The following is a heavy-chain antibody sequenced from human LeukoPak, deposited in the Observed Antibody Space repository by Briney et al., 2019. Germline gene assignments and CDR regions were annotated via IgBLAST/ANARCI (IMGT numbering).Heavy chain of an antibody. CDR1: GLTFASYG. V-gene: IGHV3-23*01. CDR3: AIMHGYYDGTGYWVQ. CDR2: ITTNGGRT. D-gene: IGHD3-22*01. J-gene: IGHJ1*01. Sequence: GGSLRLSCAASGLTFASYGMSWVRQAPGKGLEWVSFITTNGGRTSYADSVEGRFTISRDNPRNTLYMQMNSLRDEDTAVYYCAIMHGYYDGTGYWVQWGQGTLVTVSS.